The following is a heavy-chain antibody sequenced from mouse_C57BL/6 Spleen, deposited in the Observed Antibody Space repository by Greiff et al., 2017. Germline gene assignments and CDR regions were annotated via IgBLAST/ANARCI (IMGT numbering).Heavy chain of an antibody. D-gene: IGHD2-2*01. V-gene: IGHV1-61*01. Sequence: QVQLQQPGAELVRPGSSVKLSCKASGYTFTSYWMDWVKQRPGQGLEWIGNIYPSDSETHYNQKFKDKATLTVDKSSSTAYMQLSSLTSEDSAVYYCGRRGGYGDAYWGQGTLVTVSA. CDR3: GRRGGYGDAY. CDR2: IYPSDSET. CDR1: GYTFTSYW. J-gene: IGHJ3*01.